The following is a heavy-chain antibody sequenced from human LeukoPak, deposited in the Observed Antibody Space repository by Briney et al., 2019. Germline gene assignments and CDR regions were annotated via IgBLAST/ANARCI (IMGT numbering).Heavy chain of an antibody. J-gene: IGHJ6*02. CDR3: AKAVLPLYYYGMDV. Sequence: GGSLRLSCAASGFTFSDYYMSWIRQAPGKGLEWVSYISSSGSTIYYADSVKGRFTISRDNAKNSLYLQMNSLRREDTAVYYCAKAVLPLYYYGMDVWGQGTTVTVSS. CDR2: ISSSGSTI. CDR1: GFTFSDYY. V-gene: IGHV3-11*04.